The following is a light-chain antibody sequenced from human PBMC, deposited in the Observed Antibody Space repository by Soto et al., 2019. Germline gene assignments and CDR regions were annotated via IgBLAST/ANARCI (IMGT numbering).Light chain of an antibody. CDR3: QQYGSSPYT. CDR2: AAS. J-gene: IGKJ2*01. Sequence: EIVLTQSPGTLSLSPGERATLSCRASQSVSSSYLAWYQQTPGQAPRLLIYAASSTATGIPDMFSGSGSGTDFTITSSRLEPEDVAVYYWQQYGSSPYTFGQGTKLEIK. CDR1: QSVSSSY. V-gene: IGKV3-20*01.